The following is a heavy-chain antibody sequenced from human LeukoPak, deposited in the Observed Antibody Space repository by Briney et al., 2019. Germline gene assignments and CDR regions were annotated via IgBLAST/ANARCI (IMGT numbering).Heavy chain of an antibody. CDR3: ARDASGHDLPFDY. CDR1: GFTFRSYA. Sequence: GGSLRLSCVASGFTFRSYAMSWVRQAPVKGLEWVSYISGGGETRYYADSVKGRFTISRDNGKNSLYLQMNSLRAEDTAVYYCARDASGHDLPFDYWGQGTLVTVSS. V-gene: IGHV3-48*03. J-gene: IGHJ4*02. D-gene: IGHD6-25*01. CDR2: ISGGGETR.